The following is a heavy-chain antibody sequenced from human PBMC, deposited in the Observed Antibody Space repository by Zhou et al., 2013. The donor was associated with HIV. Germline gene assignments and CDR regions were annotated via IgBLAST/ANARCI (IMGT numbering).Heavy chain of an antibody. V-gene: IGHV1-69*05. CDR3: ARDWAITFGGARYGMDV. J-gene: IGHJ6*02. D-gene: IGHD3-16*01. CDR1: GGTFSSHA. CDR2: IIPIFGTA. Sequence: QVQLVQSGAEVKKSGSSVKVSCRASGGTFSSHAISWVRQAPGQGLEWMGGIIPIFGTANYAQKFQGRVTMTRDTSTSTVYMELSSLRSEDTAVYYCARDWAITFGGARYGMDVWGQGTTVTVSS.